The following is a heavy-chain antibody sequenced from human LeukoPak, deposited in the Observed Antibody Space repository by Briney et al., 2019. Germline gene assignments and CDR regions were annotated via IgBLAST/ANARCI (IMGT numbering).Heavy chain of an antibody. D-gene: IGHD3-10*01. Sequence: SETLSLTCTVSGGSISSSNYYWGWIRQPPGKGLEWIGSIYYSGSTYYNPSLKSRVTISVDTSKNQFSLKLSSVTAADTAVYYCARGLWFGATLLPNDYWGQGTLVTVSS. V-gene: IGHV4-39*07. CDR2: IYYSGST. CDR1: GGSISSSNYY. J-gene: IGHJ4*02. CDR3: ARGLWFGATLLPNDY.